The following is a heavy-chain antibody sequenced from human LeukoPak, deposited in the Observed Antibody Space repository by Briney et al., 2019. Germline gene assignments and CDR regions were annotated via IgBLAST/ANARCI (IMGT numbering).Heavy chain of an antibody. J-gene: IGHJ6*03. D-gene: IGHD4-17*01. V-gene: IGHV3-21*01. Sequence: GGSLRLSCAASGFTFSSYSVNWVRQAPGKGLEWVSSISSSSSYIYYADSVKGRFTISRDNAKNSLYLQMNSLGAEDTAVYYCARSGTVTTDGDYYYYMDVWGKGTTVTVSS. CDR1: GFTFSSYS. CDR3: ARSGTVTTDGDYYYYMDV. CDR2: ISSSSSYI.